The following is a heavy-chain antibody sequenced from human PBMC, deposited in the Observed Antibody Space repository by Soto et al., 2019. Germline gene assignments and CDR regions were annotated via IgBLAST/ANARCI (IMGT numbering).Heavy chain of an antibody. J-gene: IGHJ5*02. CDR3: AHKTVRVNSYDWFDP. D-gene: IGHD3-10*01. Sequence: QITLKESGPTLVKPTQTLTLTCTFSGFSLTTSGVGVGWIRQPPGEALEWLALIYWDDVKRYSPSLQSRLTITKDTSKNQGVLTMTNMDPVDTATYYCAHKTVRVNSYDWFDPWGQGIRVTVSS. CDR2: IYWDDVK. V-gene: IGHV2-5*02. CDR1: GFSLTTSGVG.